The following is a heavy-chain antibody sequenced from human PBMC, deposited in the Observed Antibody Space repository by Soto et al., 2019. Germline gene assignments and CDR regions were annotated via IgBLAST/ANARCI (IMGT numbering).Heavy chain of an antibody. CDR3: ARGQRYYGSGSYYNVGGIQKKNWFDP. CDR1: DGSCRGYD. Sequence: PSETKCVTSGVDDGSCRGYDWSWIRQTPGKGLEWIGEINHSGSTNYNPSLKSRVTISVDTSKNQVYLKLSSVTAADTAVYYCARGQRYYGSGSYYNVGGIQKKNWFDPWGQGTLVTVSS. CDR2: INHSGST. J-gene: IGHJ5*02. D-gene: IGHD3-10*01. V-gene: IGHV4-34*01.